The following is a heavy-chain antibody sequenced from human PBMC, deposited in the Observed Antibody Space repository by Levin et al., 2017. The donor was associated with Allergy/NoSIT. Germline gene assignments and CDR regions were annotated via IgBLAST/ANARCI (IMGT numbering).Heavy chain of an antibody. V-gene: IGHV3-48*01. CDR3: ARIPFGDGSFVY. CDR2: ISSGSNTI. Sequence: TGGSLRLSCAASGFTLSTYSMNWVRQAPGKGLEWVSYISSGSNTIYYADSVKGRFTLSRDNAKNSLYLQMNSLRAEDTAVYYWARIPFGDGSFVYWGQGTLVTVSS. J-gene: IGHJ4*02. D-gene: IGHD3-10*01. CDR1: GFTLSTYS.